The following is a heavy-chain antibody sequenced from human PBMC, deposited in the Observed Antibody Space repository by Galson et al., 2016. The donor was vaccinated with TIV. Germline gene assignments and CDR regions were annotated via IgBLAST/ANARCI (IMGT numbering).Heavy chain of an antibody. CDR2: ISWNRGNI. CDR3: VKDMRRGCDGVNCYTYYFYFYGMDV. D-gene: IGHD2-21*01. Sequence: SLRLSCAASGFSFDDYAMHWVRQAPGKGLEWVSGISWNRGNIGYSDSVKGRFTISRDNAKNSLYLQMNSLRPDDTALYYWVKDMRRGCDGVNCYTYYFYFYGMDVWGQGTTVTVS. CDR1: GFSFDDYA. V-gene: IGHV3-9*01. J-gene: IGHJ6*02.